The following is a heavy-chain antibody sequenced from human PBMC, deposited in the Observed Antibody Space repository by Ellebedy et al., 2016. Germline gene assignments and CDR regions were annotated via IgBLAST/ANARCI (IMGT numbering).Heavy chain of an antibody. CDR3: ARSQRYSSSWIGYYIDN. D-gene: IGHD6-13*01. V-gene: IGHV3-7*03. J-gene: IGHJ4*02. Sequence: GGSLRLSCAASGFTFSTYWMTWVRQAPGKGLEWVANIQQDGSHIYYLDSVKGRFTVSRDNAKNSLYLQVNSLRAEDTAKYYCARSQRYSSSWIGYYIDNWGRGSQVTVSS. CDR1: GFTFSTYW. CDR2: IQQDGSHI.